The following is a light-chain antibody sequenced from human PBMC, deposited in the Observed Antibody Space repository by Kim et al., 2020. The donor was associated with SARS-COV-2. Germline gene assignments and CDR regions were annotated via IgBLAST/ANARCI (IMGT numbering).Light chain of an antibody. CDR1: NSGSKS. J-gene: IGLJ2*01. Sequence: APGKTGRITGGGNNSGSKSVDLYQRKPGQAPVLVIYDDSDRPSGIPERFSGSNSGNTATLTISRVEAGDEADYYCQVWDSSSDHPVFGGGTQLTVL. CDR3: QVWDSSSDHPV. CDR2: DDS. V-gene: IGLV3-21*03.